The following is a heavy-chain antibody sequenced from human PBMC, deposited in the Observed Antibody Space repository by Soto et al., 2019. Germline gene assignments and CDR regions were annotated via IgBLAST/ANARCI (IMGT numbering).Heavy chain of an antibody. CDR2: IIPIFGTA. D-gene: IGHD1-1*01. CDR3: ASALDWNHGEWDYYYGMDV. CDR1: GGAFSSYA. J-gene: IGHJ6*02. V-gene: IGHV1-69*06. Sequence: SSVKVSCKASGGAFSSYAISWVGQAPGEGLEWIGGIIPIFGTANYAQKFQGRVTITGAKSTSTAYMEMSSLRSEDTAVYYCASALDWNHGEWDYYYGMDVRGQ.